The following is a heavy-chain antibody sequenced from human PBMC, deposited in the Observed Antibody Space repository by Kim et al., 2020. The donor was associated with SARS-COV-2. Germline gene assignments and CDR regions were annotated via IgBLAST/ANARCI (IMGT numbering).Heavy chain of an antibody. CDR2: IIPILGIA. J-gene: IGHJ4*02. D-gene: IGHD2-21*02. CDR1: GGTFSSYA. V-gene: IGHV1-69*04. Sequence: SVKVSCKASGGTFSSYAISWVRQAPGQGLEWMGRIIPILGIANYAQKFQGRVTITADKSTSTAYMELSSLRSEDTAVYYCARDVDCGGDCWAIDYWGQG. CDR3: ARDVDCGGDCWAIDY.